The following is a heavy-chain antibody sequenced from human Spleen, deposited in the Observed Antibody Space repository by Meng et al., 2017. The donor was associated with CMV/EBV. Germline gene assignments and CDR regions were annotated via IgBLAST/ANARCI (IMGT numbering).Heavy chain of an antibody. CDR3: ARQVAQQLVGTNWFDP. CDR2: INHSGST. D-gene: IGHD6-13*01. V-gene: IGHV4-34*09. J-gene: IGHJ5*02. CDR1: GGSFSGYY. Sequence: QLQGHGPGLVKPSETLSLTCAVYGGSFSGYYWSWIRQPPGKGLEWIGEINHSGSTNYNPSLKSRVTISVDTSKNQFSLKLSSVTAADTAVYYCARQVAQQLVGTNWFDPWGQGTLVTVSS.